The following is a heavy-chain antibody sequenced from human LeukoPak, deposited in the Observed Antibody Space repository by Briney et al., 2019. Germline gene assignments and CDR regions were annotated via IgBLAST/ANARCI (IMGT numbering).Heavy chain of an antibody. D-gene: IGHD2-2*01. CDR2: IIPIFGTA. CDR1: GGTFSSYA. V-gene: IGHV1-69*13. J-gene: IGHJ4*02. CDR3: ARDVTSPSIVVVPAAITLNY. Sequence: SVKVSCKASGGTFSSYAISWVRQAPGQGLEWMGGIIPIFGTANYAQKFQGRVTITADESTSTAYMELSSLRSEDTAVYYCARDVTSPSIVVVPAAITLNYWGQGTLVTVSS.